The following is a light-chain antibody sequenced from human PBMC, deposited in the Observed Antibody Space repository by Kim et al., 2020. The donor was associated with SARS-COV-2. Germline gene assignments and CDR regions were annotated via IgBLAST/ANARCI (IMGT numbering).Light chain of an antibody. J-gene: IGLJ2*01. V-gene: IGLV6-57*04. Sequence: NFMLTQPHSVSESPGKTVTISCTRSSGSIASNYVQWYQQRPGSAPTTLIYEDNQRPSGVPDRFSGSIDSSSNSASLTISGLKTEDEADYSCQYYDSSNVVFGGGTQLTVL. CDR2: EDN. CDR3: QYYDSSNVV. CDR1: SGSIASNY.